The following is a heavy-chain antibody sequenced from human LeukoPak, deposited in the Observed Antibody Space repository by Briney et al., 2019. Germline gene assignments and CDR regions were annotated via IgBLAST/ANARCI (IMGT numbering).Heavy chain of an antibody. CDR2: IYPGDSDT. CDR1: GYSFTTYW. D-gene: IGHD3-22*01. CDR3: ARHGGDYYDSSGSIDY. V-gene: IGHV5-51*01. J-gene: IGHJ4*02. Sequence: GESLKISCKGSGYSFTTYWIGWVRQMPGKGLEWMGIIYPGDSDTRYSPSFQGQVTISADKSISTAYLQWSSLKASDTAMYYCARHGGDYYDSSGSIDYWGQGTLVTVSS.